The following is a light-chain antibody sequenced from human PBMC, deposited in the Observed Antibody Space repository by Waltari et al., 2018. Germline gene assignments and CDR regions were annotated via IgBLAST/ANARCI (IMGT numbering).Light chain of an antibody. CDR2: KAS. CDR1: QTISTC. V-gene: IGKV1-5*03. Sequence: DIQMTQSPSTLSASVGDRVTMTCRSSQTISTCLAWYQQKPGKAPKLLIYKASSLETGVPSRFSGSGSGTEFTLTISSLQPDDCATYYCQQHGNHSPYTSGQGTKLEIK. CDR3: QQHGNHSPYT. J-gene: IGKJ2*01.